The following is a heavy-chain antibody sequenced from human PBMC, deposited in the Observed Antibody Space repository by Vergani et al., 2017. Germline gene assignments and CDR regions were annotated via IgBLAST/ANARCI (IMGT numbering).Heavy chain of an antibody. CDR2: ISAYNGNT. CDR1: GYTFTSYG. V-gene: IGHV1-18*04. Sequence: QVQLVQSGAEVKKPGASVTVSCKASGYTFTSYGISWVRQAPGQGLEWMGWISAYNGNTNYAQKLQGRVTMTTDTTTSTAYMELRSLRSDDTAVYYCARGSLLLWFGELFPNWFDPWGQGTLVTVSS. CDR3: ARGSLLLWFGELFPNWFDP. J-gene: IGHJ5*02. D-gene: IGHD3-10*01.